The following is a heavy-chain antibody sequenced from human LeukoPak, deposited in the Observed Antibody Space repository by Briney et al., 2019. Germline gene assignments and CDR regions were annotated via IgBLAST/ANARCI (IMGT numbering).Heavy chain of an antibody. D-gene: IGHD3/OR15-3a*01. CDR2: TSGSI. V-gene: IGHV4-59*11. J-gene: IGHJ6*03. Sequence: PSETLSLTCAVSGASISSHYWSWIRQPPGKGLEWIGYTSGSISDNPSLKRRVAVSVDPSQNQVSLSLTSVTAADTAVYYCARVLAIFGLDTTDFYMDVWGKGTTVTVSS. CDR1: GASISSHY. CDR3: ARVLAIFGLDTTDFYMDV.